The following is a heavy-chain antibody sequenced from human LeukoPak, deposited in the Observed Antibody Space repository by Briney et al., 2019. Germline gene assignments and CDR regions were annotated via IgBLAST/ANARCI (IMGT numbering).Heavy chain of an antibody. V-gene: IGHV4-34*01. Sequence: KSSETLSLTCAVYGGSFSGYYWSWIRQPPGKGLEWIGEINHSGSTNYNPSLKSRVTISVDTSKNQFSLKLSSVTAADTAVYYCARAPSVRGAIIRYFDYWGQGTLVTVSS. D-gene: IGHD3-10*01. CDR1: GGSFSGYY. CDR3: ARAPSVRGAIIRYFDY. CDR2: INHSGST. J-gene: IGHJ4*02.